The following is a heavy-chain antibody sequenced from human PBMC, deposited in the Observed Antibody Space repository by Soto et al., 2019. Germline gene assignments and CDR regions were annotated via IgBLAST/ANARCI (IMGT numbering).Heavy chain of an antibody. CDR2: INTDGSNT. CDR1: GVTFNRYW. J-gene: IGHJ5*02. Sequence: GRSLRLSCAASGVTFNRYWMHGFRHAPGKGLVWVSHINTDGSNTNYADSVKGRFTISRDNAKSTLFLQMNSLRDEDTAVYYCAREFFSSGQCYTYSFHPWGQAIPLTGFS. D-gene: IGHD6-19*01. V-gene: IGHV3-74*01. CDR3: AREFFSSGQCYTYSFHP.